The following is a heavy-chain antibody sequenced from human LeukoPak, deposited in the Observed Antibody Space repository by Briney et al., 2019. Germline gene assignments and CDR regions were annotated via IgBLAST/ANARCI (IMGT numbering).Heavy chain of an antibody. CDR1: GFTFSSYT. D-gene: IGHD6-6*01. CDR3: AKGLVGSSIADFFDY. Sequence: GGSLRLSCAASGFTFSSYTMNWVRQAPGKGLEWVSSISSSSSYIYYADSVKGRFTISRDNAKNSLYLQMNSLRGEDMALYYCAKGLVGSSIADFFDYWGQGILVTVSS. V-gene: IGHV3-21*04. J-gene: IGHJ4*02. CDR2: ISSSSSYI.